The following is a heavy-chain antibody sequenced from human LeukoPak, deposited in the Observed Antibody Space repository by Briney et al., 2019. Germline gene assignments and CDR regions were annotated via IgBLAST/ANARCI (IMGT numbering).Heavy chain of an antibody. V-gene: IGHV3-74*01. CDR1: GFTFSSYW. CDR2: IDSDGSST. J-gene: IGHJ3*02. D-gene: IGHD2-15*01. CDR3: TRGYCSGGSCYARAFDI. Sequence: PGGSLRLSCAASGFTFSSYWMHWVRQGPGKGLVWVSRIDSDGSSTSYADSVKGRFTISRDNAKNTLYLEMNSLRAEDTAVYYCTRGYCSGGSCYARAFDIWGQGTMVTVSS.